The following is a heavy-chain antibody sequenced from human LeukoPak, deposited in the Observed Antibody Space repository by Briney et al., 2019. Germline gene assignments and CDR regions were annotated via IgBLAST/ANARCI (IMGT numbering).Heavy chain of an antibody. CDR3: ARDFTNYSGYEQFDY. Sequence: ASVKVSCKGSGYTLTSYGISWVRQAPGQEREWVGWICAYNGNTKNVQKLQGRVTMHTDTSTSTAYIELRSLRSEDTAVYYCARDFTNYSGYEQFDYWGQGTLVTVSS. CDR1: GYTLTSYG. V-gene: IGHV1-18*04. J-gene: IGHJ4*02. CDR2: ICAYNGNT. D-gene: IGHD5-12*01.